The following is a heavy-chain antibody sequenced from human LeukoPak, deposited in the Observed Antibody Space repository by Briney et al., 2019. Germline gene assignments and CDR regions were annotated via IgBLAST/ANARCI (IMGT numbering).Heavy chain of an antibody. J-gene: IGHJ3*02. Sequence: GESLKISCKGSGYSFTSYWIGWVRQMPGKGLEWMGIIYPGDSDTRYSPSFQGQVTISADKSISTAYLQWSSLKASDTAMYYCARPGPGEQQPYPTGAFDIWGQGTMVTVSS. CDR1: GYSFTSYW. V-gene: IGHV5-51*01. CDR3: ARPGPGEQQPYPTGAFDI. CDR2: IYPGDSDT. D-gene: IGHD6-13*01.